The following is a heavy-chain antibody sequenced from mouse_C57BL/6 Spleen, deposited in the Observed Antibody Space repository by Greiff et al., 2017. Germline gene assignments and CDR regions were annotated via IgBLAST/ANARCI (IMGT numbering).Heavy chain of an antibody. Sequence: EVKVEESGGGLVQPGGSMKLSCVASGFTFSNYWMNWVRQSPEKGLEWVAQIRLKSDNYATHYAVSVTGRLTISRDGSTSWVYLQINNLRAEDTGIYYCTERFDNWGQGTTLTVSS. V-gene: IGHV6-3*01. J-gene: IGHJ2*01. CDR3: TERFDN. CDR1: GFTFSNYW. CDR2: IRLKSDNYAT.